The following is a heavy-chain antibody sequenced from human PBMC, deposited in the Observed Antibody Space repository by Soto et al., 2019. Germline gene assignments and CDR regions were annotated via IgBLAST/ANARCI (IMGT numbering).Heavy chain of an antibody. V-gene: IGHV3-33*01. J-gene: IGHJ6*02. CDR2: IWFDGNNK. CDR3: ARDKVVGSYYYYAMDV. D-gene: IGHD1-26*01. CDR1: GFTFSSYG. Sequence: QVQLVESGGGVVQPGRSLRLSCAASGFTFSSYGMYWVRQAPGKGLEWVAVIWFDGNNKYYGDSVKDRFTISRDNSKNTLYLQMNSLRAEDTAVYYCARDKVVGSYYYYAMDVWGQGTTVTVSS.